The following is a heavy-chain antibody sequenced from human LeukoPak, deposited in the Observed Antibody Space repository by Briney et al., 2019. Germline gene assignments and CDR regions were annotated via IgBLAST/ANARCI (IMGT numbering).Heavy chain of an antibody. D-gene: IGHD5-12*01. CDR3: ARDGRGWLTSPKVDY. Sequence: GGSLRLSCAASGFTFSSYGMHWVRQAPGKGLVWVSRINSDGSSTSYADSVKGRFTISRDNAKNTLYLQMNSLRAEDTAVYYCARDGRGWLTSPKVDYWGQGTLVTVSS. CDR1: GFTFSSYG. CDR2: INSDGSST. J-gene: IGHJ4*02. V-gene: IGHV3-74*01.